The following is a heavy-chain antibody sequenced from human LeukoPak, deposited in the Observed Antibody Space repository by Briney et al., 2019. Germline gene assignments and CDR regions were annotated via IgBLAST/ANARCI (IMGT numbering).Heavy chain of an antibody. CDR2: ISAYSGNT. Sequence: ASVKVSCKASGYTFTSYGISWVRQAPGQGLEWMGWISAYSGNTNYAQKLQGRVTMTTDTSTSTAYMELRSLRSDDTAVYYCASMTTVTSRRGYYYYYYMDVWGKGTTVTVSS. CDR3: ASMTTVTSRRGYYYYYYMDV. J-gene: IGHJ6*03. V-gene: IGHV1-18*01. D-gene: IGHD4-11*01. CDR1: GYTFTSYG.